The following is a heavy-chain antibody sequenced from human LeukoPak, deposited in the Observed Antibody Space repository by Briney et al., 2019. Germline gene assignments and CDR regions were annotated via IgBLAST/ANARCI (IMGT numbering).Heavy chain of an antibody. Sequence: GGSLRLPCAASGFTFSSYGMHWVRQAPGKGLEWVAFIRYDGSNKYYADSVKGRFTISRDNSKNTLYLQMNSLRAEDTAVYYCAKQGEGSYWVNYMDVWGKGTTVTVSS. D-gene: IGHD3-10*01. V-gene: IGHV3-30*02. CDR2: IRYDGSNK. CDR1: GFTFSSYG. CDR3: AKQGEGSYWVNYMDV. J-gene: IGHJ6*03.